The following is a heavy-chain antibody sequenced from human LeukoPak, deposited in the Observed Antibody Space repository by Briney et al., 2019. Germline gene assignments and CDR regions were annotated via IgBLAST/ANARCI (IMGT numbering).Heavy chain of an antibody. CDR3: AKDPQRYCSSTSCYPPAY. D-gene: IGHD2-2*01. V-gene: IGHV1-18*01. J-gene: IGHJ4*02. Sequence: GASVKVSCKASGYTFTSYGISWVRQAPGQGLEWMGWISAYNGNTNYAQKLQGRVTTTTDTSTSTAYMELRSLRSDDTAVYYCAKDPQRYCSSTSCYPPAYWGQGTLVTVSS. CDR1: GYTFTSYG. CDR2: ISAYNGNT.